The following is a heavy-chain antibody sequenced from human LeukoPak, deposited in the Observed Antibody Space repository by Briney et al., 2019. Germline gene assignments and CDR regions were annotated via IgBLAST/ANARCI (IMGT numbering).Heavy chain of an antibody. CDR3: ARDRGRYSGSMMAFDI. Sequence: GASVKVSCKASGYTFTSYGISWVRQAPGQGLEWMGWISAYNGNTNYAQKLQGRVTMTTDTATSTAYMELRSLRSDDTAVYYCARDRGRYSGSMMAFDIWGQRTVVTVSS. CDR2: ISAYNGNT. V-gene: IGHV1-18*01. J-gene: IGHJ3*02. D-gene: IGHD1-26*01. CDR1: GYTFTSYG.